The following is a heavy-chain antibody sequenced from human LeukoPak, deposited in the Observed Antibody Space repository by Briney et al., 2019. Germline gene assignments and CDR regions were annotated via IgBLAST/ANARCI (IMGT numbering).Heavy chain of an antibody. CDR1: GFTLSTNW. Sequence: GGSLRLSCAASGFTLSTNWMSWVRQAPGKGLEWVANIKQDGSDKYYVDSVKGRFTISRDNGKNSLYLQMNSLRAEDTAVYYCAKFRAVLIEKYYFDQWGQGTLVTVSS. J-gene: IGHJ4*02. D-gene: IGHD6-19*01. CDR3: AKFRAVLIEKYYFDQ. V-gene: IGHV3-7*01. CDR2: IKQDGSDK.